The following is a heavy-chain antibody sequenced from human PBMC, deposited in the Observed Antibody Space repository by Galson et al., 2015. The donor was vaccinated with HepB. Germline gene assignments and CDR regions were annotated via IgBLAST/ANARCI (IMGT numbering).Heavy chain of an antibody. CDR1: GFTFDDYA. V-gene: IGHV3-9*01. Sequence: SLRLSCAASGFTFDDYAMHWVRHVPGKGLEWVSGISWNSVSITYADSVKGRFTISRDNARNSLYLQMNSLRAGDTALYYCAKDLGTTGTYVGFDYWGQGTLVSVSS. CDR2: ISWNSVSI. D-gene: IGHD1-1*01. CDR3: AKDLGTTGTYVGFDY. J-gene: IGHJ4*02.